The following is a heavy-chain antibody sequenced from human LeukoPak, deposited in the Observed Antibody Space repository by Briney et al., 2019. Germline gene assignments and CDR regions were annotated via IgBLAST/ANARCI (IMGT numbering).Heavy chain of an antibody. CDR3: ARGESRIPHGSSYFRDALDL. CDR1: GFTFTSYW. V-gene: IGHV3-74*01. D-gene: IGHD3-22*01. CDR2: INTDGSTTDNT. J-gene: IGHJ3*01. Sequence: VGSLRLSCAASGFTFTSYWMHSVRQAPGKGLECVSRINTDGSTTDNTNYAGSVKGRFTISRDNAKNTLYLQMNSLRAEDTPVYSCARGESRIPHGSSYFRDALDLWGHGTMVTVSS.